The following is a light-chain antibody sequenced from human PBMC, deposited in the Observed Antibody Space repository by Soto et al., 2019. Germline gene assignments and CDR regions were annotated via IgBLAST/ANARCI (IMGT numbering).Light chain of an antibody. CDR2: GAS. V-gene: IGKV3D-15*01. J-gene: IGKJ3*01. Sequence: KVMTQSPATLSVSPGERATLSCRASQSVSTKLAWYQQKPGQAPRLLIYGASTRATGIPARFSGSGSGTEFTLTISSLQSEDFAVYYCQQYNNWPYTFGPGTRVDIK. CDR1: QSVSTK. CDR3: QQYNNWPYT.